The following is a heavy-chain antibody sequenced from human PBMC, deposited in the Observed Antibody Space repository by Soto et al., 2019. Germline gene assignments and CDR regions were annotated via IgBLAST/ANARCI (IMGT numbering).Heavy chain of an antibody. CDR2: IYYSGST. CDR1: GGSISSYY. Sequence: SETLSLTCTVSGGSISSYYWSWIRQPPGKGLEWIGYIYYSGSTNYNPSLKSRVTISVDTSKNQFSLKLSSVTAADTAVYYCGRVGGGGEGGLDAFDIWGQGTMVTVSS. J-gene: IGHJ3*02. D-gene: IGHD3-10*01. V-gene: IGHV4-59*01. CDR3: GRVGGGGEGGLDAFDI.